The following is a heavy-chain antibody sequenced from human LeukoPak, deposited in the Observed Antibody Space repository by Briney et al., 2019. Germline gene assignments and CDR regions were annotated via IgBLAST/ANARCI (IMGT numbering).Heavy chain of an antibody. CDR2: IYTSGST. CDR3: ARDRIVAPET. J-gene: IGHJ4*02. D-gene: IGHD3-22*01. Sequence: SETLSLTCTVSGDSISSGSYYWSWLRQPAGKGLEWIGRIYTSGSTNYNPSLKSRVTISIDTSKNQFSLKLSSVTAADTAVYYCARDRIVAPETWGQGTLVTVSS. CDR1: GDSISSGSYY. V-gene: IGHV4-61*02.